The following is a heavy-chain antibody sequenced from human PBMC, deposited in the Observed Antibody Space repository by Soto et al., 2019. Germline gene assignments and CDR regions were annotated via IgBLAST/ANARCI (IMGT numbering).Heavy chain of an antibody. D-gene: IGHD6-19*01. J-gene: IGHJ5*02. Sequence: QVPLVQSGAEVKKPGASVKVSCKASGYTFTGYYMHWVRQAPGQGLEWMGWINPNSGGTNYAQKFQGWVTMTRDTSISTAYMELSRLRSDDTAVYYCARGGIAVAPGGLFDPWGQGTLVTVSS. CDR3: ARGGIAVAPGGLFDP. CDR2: INPNSGGT. CDR1: GYTFTGYY. V-gene: IGHV1-2*04.